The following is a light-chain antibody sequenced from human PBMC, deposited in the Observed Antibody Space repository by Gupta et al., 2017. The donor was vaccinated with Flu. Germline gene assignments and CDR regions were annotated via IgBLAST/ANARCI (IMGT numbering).Light chain of an antibody. V-gene: IGLV1-51*01. CDR1: NSNIGDYY. CDR2: DNN. CDR3: GTWDSSLSAYV. Sequence: SNSNIGDYYVSWYQQVPGTSPKLLIYDNNKRPYGIPDRFSGSKTGTSATLAITGLQSEDEAAYLCGTWDSSLSAYVFGTATKVTVL. J-gene: IGLJ1*01.